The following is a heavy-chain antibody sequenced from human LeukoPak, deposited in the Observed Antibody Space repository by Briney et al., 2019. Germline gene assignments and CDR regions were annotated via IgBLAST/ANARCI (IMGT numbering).Heavy chain of an antibody. Sequence: SETLSLTCTVSGGSISSGDYYWSWIRQPPGTGLEWIGYIYYSGSTNYNPSLKSRVTISVDTSKNQFSLKLSSVTAADTAVYYCARESLPTRSITIFGVGPEGYYYGMDVWGQGTTVTVSS. V-gene: IGHV4-61*08. CDR1: GGSISSGDYY. CDR3: ARESLPTRSITIFGVGPEGYYYGMDV. D-gene: IGHD3-3*01. CDR2: IYYSGST. J-gene: IGHJ6*02.